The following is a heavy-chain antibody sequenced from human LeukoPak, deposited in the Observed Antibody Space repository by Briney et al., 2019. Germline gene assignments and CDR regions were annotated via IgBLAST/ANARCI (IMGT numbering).Heavy chain of an antibody. CDR1: GFTFSSYA. J-gene: IGHJ6*04. CDR3: AKDAILYDILTGYYPYYYYGMDV. Sequence: GGSLRLYCAASGFTFSSYAMSWVRQSPGKGLEWVSALSGSGGSTYYADSVKGRFTISRDNSKNTLYLQMNSLRAEDTAVYYCAKDAILYDILTGYYPYYYYGMDVWGKGTTVTVSS. V-gene: IGHV3-23*01. D-gene: IGHD3-9*01. CDR2: LSGSGGST.